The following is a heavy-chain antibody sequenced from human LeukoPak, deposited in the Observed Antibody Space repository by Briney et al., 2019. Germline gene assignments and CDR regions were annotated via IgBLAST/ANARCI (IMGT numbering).Heavy chain of an antibody. CDR3: AKEHVRGYFYYSGMDV. J-gene: IGHJ6*02. V-gene: IGHV3-33*06. Sequence: PGGSLRLSCAASGFTFSSYGMHWVRQAPGKGLEWVAVIWYDGTNKYYADSVKGRFTISRDNSKNTLYLQMSSLRVEDTAVYYCAKEHVRGYFYYSGMDVWGQGTTVTVSS. CDR1: GFTFSSYG. CDR2: IWYDGTNK.